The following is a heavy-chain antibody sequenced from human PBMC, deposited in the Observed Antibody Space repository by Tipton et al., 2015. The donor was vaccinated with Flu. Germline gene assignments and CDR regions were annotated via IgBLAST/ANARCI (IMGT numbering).Heavy chain of an antibody. CDR2: IYYSGLS. J-gene: IGHJ5*02. CDR3: AKVLDP. Sequence: TLSLTCTVSGDSISRGGYYWTWIRQRPGKGLEWFGYIYYSGLSLYNPSYKSRLTISVDKSKDQFSLRLNSVTAADTAVYYCAKVLDPWGQGTLVTVSS. V-gene: IGHV4-31*03. CDR1: GDSISRGGYY.